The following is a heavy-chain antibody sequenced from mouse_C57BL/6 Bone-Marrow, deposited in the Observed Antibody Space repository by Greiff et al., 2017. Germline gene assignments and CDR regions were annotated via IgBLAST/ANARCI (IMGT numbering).Heavy chain of an antibody. D-gene: IGHD1-1*01. CDR1: GYTFTSYW. CDR2: IDPSDSYT. J-gene: IGHJ3*01. CDR3: ARLRYYGSSYDAY. Sequence: VKLQQPGAELVMPGASVKLSCKASGYTFTSYWMHWVKQRPGQGLEWIGEIDPSDSYTNYNQKFKGNSTLTVDKSSSTAYMQLSSLTSEDSAVYYCARLRYYGSSYDAYWGQGTLVTVSA. V-gene: IGHV1-69*01.